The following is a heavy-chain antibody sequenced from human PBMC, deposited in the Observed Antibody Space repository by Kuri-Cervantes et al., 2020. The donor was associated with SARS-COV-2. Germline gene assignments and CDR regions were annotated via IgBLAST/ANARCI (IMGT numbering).Heavy chain of an antibody. CDR3: AKDRGYDHYSGMDV. J-gene: IGHJ6*01. CDR2: ITGNDDTT. D-gene: IGHD5-12*01. V-gene: IGHV3-23*01. Sequence: GGSLRLSCAASGFTFSSYAMSWVRQAPGKGLEWVSAITGNDDTTHYADSVKGRFTISRDNSKNTLYLQMNNLRGEDTAVYYCAKDRGYDHYSGMDVWGQGTTVTVSS. CDR1: GFTFSSYA.